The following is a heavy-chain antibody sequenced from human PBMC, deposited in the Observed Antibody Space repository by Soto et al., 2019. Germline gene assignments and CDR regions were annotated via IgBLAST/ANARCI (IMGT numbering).Heavy chain of an antibody. Sequence: SETLSLTCTVSGGSIGSGRYYWGWIRQPPGKGLEWIGFIYYSGSTNYNPSLKSRVTISVDTSKNQLSLKLSSVTAADTAVYYCALLSVTTYFDYWGQGTLVTVSS. CDR2: IYYSGST. CDR1: GGSIGSGRYY. V-gene: IGHV4-61*01. D-gene: IGHD4-17*01. J-gene: IGHJ4*02. CDR3: ALLSVTTYFDY.